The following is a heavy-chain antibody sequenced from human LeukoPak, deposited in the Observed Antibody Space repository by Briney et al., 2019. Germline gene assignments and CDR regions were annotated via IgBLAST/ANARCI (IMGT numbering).Heavy chain of an antibody. CDR1: GFTLSSYA. Sequence: PGGSLRLSCAASGFTLSSYAMSWVRQAPGKGLEWVSAISGSGGSTYFADSVKGRFTISRDNSKNTLYLQMNSLRAEDTAVYYCAKAYYDYVWGSYPFDYWGQGTLVTVSS. J-gene: IGHJ4*02. CDR3: AKAYYDYVWGSYPFDY. V-gene: IGHV3-23*01. CDR2: ISGSGGST. D-gene: IGHD3-16*01.